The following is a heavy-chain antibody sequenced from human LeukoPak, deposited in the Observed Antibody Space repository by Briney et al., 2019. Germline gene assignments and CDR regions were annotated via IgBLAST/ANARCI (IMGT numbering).Heavy chain of an antibody. D-gene: IGHD2-15*01. J-gene: IGHJ6*02. CDR1: GFTFSNYY. CDR3: ATSRYCYGGTCSSDYFYFGLDV. CDR2: ISTSGTYT. V-gene: IGHV3-11*06. Sequence: PGGSLRLSCAASGFTFSNYYMTWIRQAPGKGLECVSDISTSGTYTNYADSVKGRFTISRDNAEDSLFLQMHSLRAEDTAVYYCATSRYCYGGTCSSDYFYFGLDVWGQGTTVTVSS.